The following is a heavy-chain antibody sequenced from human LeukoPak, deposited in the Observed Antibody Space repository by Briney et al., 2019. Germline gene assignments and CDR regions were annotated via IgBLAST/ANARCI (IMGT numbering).Heavy chain of an antibody. Sequence: GGSLRLSCAASGFTFSSYAMSWVRQAPGKGLEWVALISNDGSNNYYADSVKGRFTISRDNPKNTLYLQMNSLRIEDTAVYYCARNYDSSGYYYGNYWGQGTLVTVSS. CDR2: ISNDGSNN. CDR1: GFTFSSYA. J-gene: IGHJ4*02. CDR3: ARNYDSSGYYYGNY. D-gene: IGHD3-22*01. V-gene: IGHV3-30-3*01.